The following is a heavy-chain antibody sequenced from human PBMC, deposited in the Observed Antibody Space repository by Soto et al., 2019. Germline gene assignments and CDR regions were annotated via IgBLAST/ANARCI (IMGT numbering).Heavy chain of an antibody. CDR1: GGSISSSSYY. J-gene: IGHJ6*02. D-gene: IGHD3-3*01. CDR3: ARHPMALRCLEWLSLGMDV. V-gene: IGHV4-39*01. CDR2: IYYSGST. Sequence: PSETLSLTCTVSGGSISSSSYYWGWIRQPPGKGLEWIGSIYYSGSTYYNPSLKSRVTISVDTSKNQFSLKLSSVTAADTAVYYCARHPMALRCLEWLSLGMDVWGQGTTVTVSS.